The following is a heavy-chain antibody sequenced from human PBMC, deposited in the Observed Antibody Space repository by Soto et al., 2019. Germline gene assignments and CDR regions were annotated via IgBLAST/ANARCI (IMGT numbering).Heavy chain of an antibody. Sequence: SCAASGFTFSNYAMNCVLQSPLKGLECVSVISGSGGSAYYADSVQGRFTISRDNSKNTLYMQMNSLRDEDTAIYYCVREGSGWNSRGSFDFWGRGTMVTVSS. J-gene: IGHJ3*01. CDR2: ISGSGGSA. CDR3: VREGSGWNSRGSFDF. D-gene: IGHD6-19*01. V-gene: IGHV3-23*01. CDR1: GFTFSNYA.